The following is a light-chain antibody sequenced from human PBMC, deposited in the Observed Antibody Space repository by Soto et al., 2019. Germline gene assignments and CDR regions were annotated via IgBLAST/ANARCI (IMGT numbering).Light chain of an antibody. V-gene: IGKV3-15*01. J-gene: IGKJ1*01. CDR2: GAS. Sequence: EIVMTQSPATPSLSPGERATLSCRASQSLTTDLAWYQQKPGQPPRLLIYGASTRATDIPARFSGSGSGTGFTLTISSLQSEDFAVYYCQQYNNWPRTFGQGTKVDIK. CDR3: QQYNNWPRT. CDR1: QSLTTD.